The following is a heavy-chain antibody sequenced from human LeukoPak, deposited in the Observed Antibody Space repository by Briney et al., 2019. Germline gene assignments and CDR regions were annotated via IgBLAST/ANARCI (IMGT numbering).Heavy chain of an antibody. J-gene: IGHJ4*02. CDR2: ISGSGVTT. V-gene: IGHV3-23*01. CDR3: AREASILDY. Sequence: GGSVRLSCATSGFPFINYAMSWVRQAPGKGLEWVSVISGSGVTTYYGDSVKGRFTISRDNSKDTLYLQMNSLRAEDTAIYYCAREASILDYWGQGTLVTVSS. CDR1: GFPFINYA.